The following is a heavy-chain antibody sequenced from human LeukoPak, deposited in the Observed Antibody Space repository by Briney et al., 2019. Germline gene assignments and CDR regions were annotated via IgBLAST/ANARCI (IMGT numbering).Heavy chain of an antibody. D-gene: IGHD2-8*02. V-gene: IGHV4-59*08. Sequence: SETLSLTCSVSGDSVTSYYWSWIRQPPGKGLEWIGYVSSDGTTNYTPSLRSRVIMSVDTAKNHISLSLTSLTAADTAIYYCARLDCTGDGCYNHWGRGTLVAVSS. J-gene: IGHJ4*02. CDR3: ARLDCTGDGCYNH. CDR1: GDSVTSYY. CDR2: VSSDGTT.